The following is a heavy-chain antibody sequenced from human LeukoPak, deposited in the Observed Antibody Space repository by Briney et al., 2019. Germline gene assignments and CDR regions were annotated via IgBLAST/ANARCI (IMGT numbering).Heavy chain of an antibody. Sequence: ASVKVSCKVSGDGLTELSTHWVRQAPGKGLEWMGGFDPEDGEAIYAQKFQGRVTMTEDTSTDTAYMEMNSLRSEDTAVYYCAAGGPWDLLRYWGQGTLVTVSS. CDR1: GDGLTELS. V-gene: IGHV1-24*01. CDR3: AAGGPWDLLRY. D-gene: IGHD1-26*01. CDR2: FDPEDGEA. J-gene: IGHJ4*02.